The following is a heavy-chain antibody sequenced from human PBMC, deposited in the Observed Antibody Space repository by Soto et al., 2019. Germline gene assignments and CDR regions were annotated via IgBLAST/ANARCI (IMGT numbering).Heavy chain of an antibody. CDR3: ARLDSRGFFDS. D-gene: IGHD3-22*01. V-gene: IGHV4-59*08. J-gene: IGHJ4*02. Sequence: PSETLSLTCTVSGGTISSWYWSWIRQPPGKGLEWIGYIYYSGSTNYSPSLKSRITISVDTSKTQFSLKLSSVTAADTAVYYCARLDSRGFFDSWGQGTLVTVSS. CDR2: IYYSGST. CDR1: GGTISSWY.